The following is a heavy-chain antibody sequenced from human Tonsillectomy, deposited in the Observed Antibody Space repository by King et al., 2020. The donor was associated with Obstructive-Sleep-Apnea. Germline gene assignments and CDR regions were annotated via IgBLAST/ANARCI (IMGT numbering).Heavy chain of an antibody. V-gene: IGHV1-2*02. Sequence: MQLVQSGAAVKRPGASVKVSCKASGYTFTDYYMYWVRQAPGQGLEWMGWINPNRGDTTYAQKFQGRVTMTRDTSISTAYMELSRLRSDDTAVYYCARDRRGSYWGGGLDVWGQGTTVTVSS. CDR1: GYTFTDYY. CDR3: ARDRRGSYWGGGLDV. J-gene: IGHJ6*02. D-gene: IGHD1-26*01. CDR2: INPNRGDT.